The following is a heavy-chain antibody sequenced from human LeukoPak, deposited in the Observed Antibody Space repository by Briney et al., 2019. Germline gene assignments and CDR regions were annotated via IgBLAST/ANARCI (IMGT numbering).Heavy chain of an antibody. J-gene: IGHJ4*02. CDR1: GYTFTSYD. Sequence: GASVKVSCKASGYTFTSYDTNWVRQATGQGLEWMGWMNPNSGNTGYAQKFQGRVTITRNTSISTAYMELSSLRSEDTAVYYCARGRNDFWSGLVYFDYWGQGTLVTVSS. CDR3: ARGRNDFWSGLVYFDY. V-gene: IGHV1-8*03. CDR2: MNPNSGNT. D-gene: IGHD3-3*01.